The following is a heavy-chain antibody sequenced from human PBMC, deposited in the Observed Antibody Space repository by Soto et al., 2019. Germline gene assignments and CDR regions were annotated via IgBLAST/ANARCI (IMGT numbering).Heavy chain of an antibody. Sequence: GASVKVSCKASGGTFSSYDISWVRQAPGQGLEWMGGIIPIFGTANYAQKFQGRVTITADKSTSTAYMELSSLRSEDTAVYYCARDRDHSSSGTYYGMDVWGQGTTVTVSS. D-gene: IGHD6-13*01. CDR2: IIPIFGTA. CDR3: ARDRDHSSSGTYYGMDV. J-gene: IGHJ6*02. CDR1: GGTFSSYD. V-gene: IGHV1-69*06.